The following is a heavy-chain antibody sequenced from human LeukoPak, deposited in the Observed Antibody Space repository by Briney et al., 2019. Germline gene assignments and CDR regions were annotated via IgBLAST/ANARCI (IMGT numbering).Heavy chain of an antibody. D-gene: IGHD3-10*01. Sequence: ASETLSLTCTVSGGSISSYYWSWIRQPPGKGLEWIAYIYYSGSTNYNPSLKSRVTISVDTTKNQFSLKLSSVTAADTAVYYCARHLDYYGSGTYFDYWGQGTLVTVSS. J-gene: IGHJ4*02. CDR1: GGSISSYY. CDR3: ARHLDYYGSGTYFDY. CDR2: IYYSGST. V-gene: IGHV4-59*08.